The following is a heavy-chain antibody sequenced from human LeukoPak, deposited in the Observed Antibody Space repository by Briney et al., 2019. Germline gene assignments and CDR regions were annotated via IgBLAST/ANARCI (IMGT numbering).Heavy chain of an antibody. V-gene: IGHV4-30-2*01. CDR3: ARIVVVPAARYFDY. Sequence: SETLSLTCTVSGGSISSGGYYWSWIRQPPGKGLEWIGYIYHSGSTYYNPSLKSRVTISVDRSKNQFSLKLSSVTAADTAVYYCARIVVVPAARYFDYWGQGTLVTVSS. CDR1: GGSISSGGYY. CDR2: IYHSGST. D-gene: IGHD2-2*01. J-gene: IGHJ4*02.